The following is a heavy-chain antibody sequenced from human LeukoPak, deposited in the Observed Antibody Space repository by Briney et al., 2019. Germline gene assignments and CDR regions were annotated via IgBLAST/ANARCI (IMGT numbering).Heavy chain of an antibody. D-gene: IGHD6-19*01. CDR1: GFTFSGSA. V-gene: IGHV3-73*01. J-gene: IGHJ4*02. CDR2: IRSKANSYAT. Sequence: GGSLRLSCAASGFTFSGSAMHWVRQASGKGLEWVGRIRSKANSYATAYAASVKGRFTISRDDSKNTAYLQMNSLKTEDTAVYYCTTIGTVAGTRPSDYWGQGTLVTVSS. CDR3: TTIGTVAGTRPSDY.